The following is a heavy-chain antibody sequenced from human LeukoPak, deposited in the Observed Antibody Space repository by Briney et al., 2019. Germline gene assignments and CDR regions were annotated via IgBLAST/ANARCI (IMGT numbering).Heavy chain of an antibody. D-gene: IGHD2/OR15-2a*01. CDR3: ARDSMTDSSTFDY. J-gene: IGHJ4*02. CDR1: GVSFSSGGYY. Sequence: PSETLSLTCTVSGVSFSSGGYYWSWLRQPPGTGLEWLGYMYNSGTTNYNPSLKSRVTISVDTSKNQFSLKLSSVTAADTAVYYCARDSMTDSSTFDYWGQGTLVTVSS. V-gene: IGHV4-61*08. CDR2: MYNSGTT.